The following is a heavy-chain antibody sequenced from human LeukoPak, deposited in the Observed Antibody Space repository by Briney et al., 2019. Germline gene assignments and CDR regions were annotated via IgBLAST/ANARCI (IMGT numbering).Heavy chain of an antibody. CDR3: ARDSVYATNWYDP. D-gene: IGHD2-8*01. CDR2: ITFSGGT. CDR1: GASISSYY. V-gene: IGHV4-59*01. J-gene: IGHJ5*02. Sequence: SETLSLTCTVSGASISSYYWSWIRQPPGKGLEWIGYITFSGGTNYHPSLGSRVTISLDMSKNQFSLKLTSVTTADTAIYYCARDSVYATNWYDPWGQGTLVTVSS.